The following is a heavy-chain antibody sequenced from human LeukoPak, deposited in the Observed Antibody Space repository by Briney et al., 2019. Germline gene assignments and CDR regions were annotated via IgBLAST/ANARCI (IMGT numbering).Heavy chain of an antibody. V-gene: IGHV3-66*01. CDR2: FYSGGST. J-gene: IGHJ4*02. Sequence: GGSLRLSCAASGFTVSSNHMSWVRQAPGKGLEWVSVFYSGGSTDYADSVKGRFTISRDNSKNTLYLQMNSLRAEDTAVYYCAKDLEGGVDYWGQGTLVTVSS. D-gene: IGHD3-16*01. CDR3: AKDLEGGVDY. CDR1: GFTVSSNH.